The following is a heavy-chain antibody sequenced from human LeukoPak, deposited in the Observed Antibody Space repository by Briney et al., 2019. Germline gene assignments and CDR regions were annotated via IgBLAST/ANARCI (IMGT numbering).Heavy chain of an antibody. D-gene: IGHD1-26*01. J-gene: IGHJ1*01. CDR3: AKDLGSGTEYFHH. Sequence: GGSLRLSCAASGFTFRNYGMHWVRQAPGKGLEWVAVIWYDGSNQHFADSVQGRFTISRDNSKNTLYLQMDSLRVEGTAVYYCAKDLGSGTEYFHHWGQGTMVTVSS. CDR1: GFTFRNYG. V-gene: IGHV3-33*06. CDR2: IWYDGSNQ.